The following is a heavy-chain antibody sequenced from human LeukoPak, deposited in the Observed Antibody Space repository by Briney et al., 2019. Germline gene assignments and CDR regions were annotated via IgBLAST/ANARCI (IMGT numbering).Heavy chain of an antibody. D-gene: IGHD2-2*01. CDR1: GYTFTSYG. J-gene: IGHJ5*02. CDR3: ASHPLGYCSSTSCLVRVNWFDP. CDR2: ISAYNGNT. V-gene: IGHV1-18*01. Sequence: ASVKVSCKASGYTFTSYGISWVRQAPGQGLECMGWISAYNGNTNYAQKLQGRVTMTTDTSTSTAYMELRSLRSDDTAVYYCASHPLGYCSSTSCLVRVNWFDPWGQGTLVTVSS.